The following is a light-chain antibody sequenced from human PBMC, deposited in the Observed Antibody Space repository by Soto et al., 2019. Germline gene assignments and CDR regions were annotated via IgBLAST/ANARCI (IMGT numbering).Light chain of an antibody. V-gene: IGKV1-5*01. Sequence: DIQMTQSPSTLSASVGDRVTTTCRASQSISSWLAWYQQKPGKAPKLLIYDASSLESGVPSRFSGSGSGTEFTLTISCLQPDDFATYYCQQYNSYSPWTFGQGTKVDIK. CDR2: DAS. CDR1: QSISSW. J-gene: IGKJ1*01. CDR3: QQYNSYSPWT.